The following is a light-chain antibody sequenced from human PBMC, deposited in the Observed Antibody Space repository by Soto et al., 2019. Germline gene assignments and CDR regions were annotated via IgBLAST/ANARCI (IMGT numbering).Light chain of an antibody. CDR2: ENA. CDR3: GTWDSSLSAGV. Sequence: QSVLKQPPTVTAAPGQKVTISCSGSSSNIGNNFVSWYQQLPGTAPKLLIYENAKRPSGIPDRFSGSKSGTSATLGITGLQTGDEADYYCGTWDSSLSAGVFGTGTKVTVL. J-gene: IGLJ1*01. V-gene: IGLV1-51*02. CDR1: SSNIGNNF.